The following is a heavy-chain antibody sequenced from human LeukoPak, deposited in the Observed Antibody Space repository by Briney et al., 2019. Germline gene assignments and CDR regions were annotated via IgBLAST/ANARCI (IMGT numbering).Heavy chain of an antibody. V-gene: IGHV3-23*01. CDR2: ISGSGGST. J-gene: IGHJ6*03. CDR3: AKGGYYYDSSGYYDNYCYYYYYMDV. CDR1: GFTFSSYA. Sequence: GGSLRLSCAASGFTFSSYAMSWVRQAPGKGLEWVSAISGSGGSTYYADSVKGRFTISRDNSKNTLYLQMNSLRAEDTAVYYCAKGGYYYDSSGYYDNYCYYYYYMDVWGKGTTVTVSS. D-gene: IGHD3-22*01.